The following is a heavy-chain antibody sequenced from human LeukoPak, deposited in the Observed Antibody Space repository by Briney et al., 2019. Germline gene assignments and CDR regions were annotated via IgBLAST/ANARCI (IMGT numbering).Heavy chain of an antibody. CDR1: GGSISSGGYY. CDR3: ARGSGHDAFDI. D-gene: IGHD1-26*01. V-gene: IGHV4-31*03. CDR2: IYYSGST. Sequence: SQTLSLTCTVSGGSISSGGYYWSCIRQHPGKGLEWIGYIYYSGSTYYNPSLKSRVTISVDTSKNQFSLKLSSVTAADTAVYYCARGSGHDAFDIWGQGTMVTVSS. J-gene: IGHJ3*02.